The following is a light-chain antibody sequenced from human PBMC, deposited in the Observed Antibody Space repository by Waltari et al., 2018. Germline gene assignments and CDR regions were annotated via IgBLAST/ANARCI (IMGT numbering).Light chain of an antibody. V-gene: IGKV3-20*01. CDR3: QQYDGIVLT. J-gene: IGKJ4*01. CDR2: GAS. CDR1: QSVTSIS. Sequence: SCRASQSVTSISLSWYQQKPGQAPRLLIYGASNRATGIPDRFSGSGSGTDFTLTISRLEPEDFAVYYCQQYDGIVLTFGGGTKVEI.